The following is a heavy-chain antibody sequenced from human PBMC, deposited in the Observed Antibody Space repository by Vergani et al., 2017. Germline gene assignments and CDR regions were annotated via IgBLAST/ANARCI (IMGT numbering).Heavy chain of an antibody. D-gene: IGHD1-26*01. CDR3: ARAVIVGDTNYYYYYMDV. V-gene: IGHV3-21*01. J-gene: IGHJ6*03. Sequence: EVQLVESGGGLVKPGGSLRLSCAASGFTFSSYSMNWVRQASGKGLEWVSSISSSSSYIYYADSVKGRFTISRDNDENSLYLQMNSLRAEDTAVYYCARAVIVGDTNYYYYYMDVWGKGTTVTVSS. CDR2: ISSSSSYI. CDR1: GFTFSSYS.